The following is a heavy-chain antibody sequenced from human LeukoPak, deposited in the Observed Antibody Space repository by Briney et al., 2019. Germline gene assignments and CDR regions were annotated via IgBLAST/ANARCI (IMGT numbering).Heavy chain of an antibody. CDR3: ATAQGPYSSPPNFDY. CDR2: FDPEDGET. CDR1: GYTLTELS. J-gene: IGHJ4*02. V-gene: IGHV1-24*01. D-gene: IGHD6-13*01. Sequence: ASVTVSFKVSGYTLTELSMHWVRQAPGKGLEWMGGFDPEDGETIYAQKFQGRVTMTEDTSTDTAYMELSSLRSEDTAVYYCATAQGPYSSPPNFDYWGQGTLVTVSS.